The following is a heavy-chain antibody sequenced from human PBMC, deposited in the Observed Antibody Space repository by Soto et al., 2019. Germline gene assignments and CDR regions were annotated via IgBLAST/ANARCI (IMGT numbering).Heavy chain of an antibody. Sequence: QVRLQESGPGLVKPSETLSLTCTVSGGPISSYYWTWIRQPPEKGLEWIGYIYYSGSTNYNPSLKGRVTISGDTSKNQFSLKLNSVTVADTAVYYCARGGGVDGFVDYWGRGTLVTVSS. V-gene: IGHV4-59*01. CDR2: IYYSGST. J-gene: IGHJ4*02. CDR3: ARGGGVDGFVDY. CDR1: GGPISSYY. D-gene: IGHD3-16*01.